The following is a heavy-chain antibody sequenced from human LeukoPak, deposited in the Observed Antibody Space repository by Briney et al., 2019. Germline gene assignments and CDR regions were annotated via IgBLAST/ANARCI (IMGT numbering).Heavy chain of an antibody. CDR3: ARGDGSSSWYYPVETYFDY. V-gene: IGHV4-39*07. J-gene: IGHJ4*02. Sequence: SETLSLTCTVSGDSISGSSYYWGWIRQPPGKGLEWIGSTFYNGRTYYKPSLKSRVTISVDTSKNQFSLKLSSVTAADTAVYYCARGDGSSSWYYPVETYFDYWGQGTLVTVSS. D-gene: IGHD6-13*01. CDR1: GDSISGSSYY. CDR2: TFYNGRT.